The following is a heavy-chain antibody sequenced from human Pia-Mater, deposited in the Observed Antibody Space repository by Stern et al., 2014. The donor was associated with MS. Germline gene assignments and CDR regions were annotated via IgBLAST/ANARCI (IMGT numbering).Heavy chain of an antibody. D-gene: IGHD3-3*01. CDR3: ASSSGGDFWSGLNLADAFDI. Sequence: QVQLQESGPGLVKPSGTLSLTCAVSGGSISSSNWWSWVRQPPGKGLEWIGEIYHRGSTNYNPSLKSRVTISVDKPKNQFSLKLSSVTAADTAVYYCASSSGGDFWSGLNLADAFDIWGQGTMVTVSS. CDR1: GGSISSSNW. CDR2: IYHRGST. J-gene: IGHJ3*02. V-gene: IGHV4-4*02.